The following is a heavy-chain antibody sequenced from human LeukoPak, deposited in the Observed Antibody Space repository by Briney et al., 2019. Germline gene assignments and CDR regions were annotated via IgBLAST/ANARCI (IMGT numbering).Heavy chain of an antibody. J-gene: IGHJ3*02. V-gene: IGHV3-66*02. CDR1: GFTVGSNY. Sequence: GGSRRLACAAAGFTVGSNYMSWVRQAAGKGLEWVAVIYSGGSTYYADSVKGRFTISRDNSKNTLYLQLNSLRAEDTAAYYCATPYSYGSDDSDIWRPGTMVTVSS. CDR3: ATPYSYGSDDSDI. CDR2: IYSGGST. D-gene: IGHD5-18*01.